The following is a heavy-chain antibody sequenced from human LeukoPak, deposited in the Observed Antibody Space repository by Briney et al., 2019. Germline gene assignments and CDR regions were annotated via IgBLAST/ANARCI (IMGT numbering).Heavy chain of an antibody. V-gene: IGHV3-23*01. J-gene: IGHJ5*02. CDR2: ISDSGADT. CDR1: GFTFSSYA. CDR3: VKVMVRAAPGASWFDP. Sequence: GGSLRLSCAASGFTFSSYAMSWVRQAPGKGLEWVSGISDSGADTYYADSVKGRFTISRDNSKNTLYLQMNSLSPEDTAVYYCVKVMVRAAPGASWFDPWGQGTLVTVSS. D-gene: IGHD3-10*01.